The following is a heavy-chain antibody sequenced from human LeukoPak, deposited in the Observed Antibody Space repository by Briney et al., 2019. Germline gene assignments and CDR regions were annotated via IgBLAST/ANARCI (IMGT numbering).Heavy chain of an antibody. D-gene: IGHD2-15*01. CDR1: GFTFSSYA. J-gene: IGHJ3*02. CDR2: ITDSGGDT. V-gene: IGHV3-23*01. Sequence: GGSLRLSCAASGFTFSSYAMSWVRQAPGKGLEWISAITDSGGDTYHADSVKGRFTISRDNSKNTLYLQMDSLRVEDTAVYYCASGRGPADAFDIWGQGTMVTVSS. CDR3: ASGRGPADAFDI.